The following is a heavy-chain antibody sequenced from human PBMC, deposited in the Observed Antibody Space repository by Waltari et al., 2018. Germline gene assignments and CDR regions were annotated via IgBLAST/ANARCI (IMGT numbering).Heavy chain of an antibody. V-gene: IGHV3-30-3*01. CDR2: ISYDGSNK. J-gene: IGHJ6*02. CDR1: GFTFSSYA. CDR3: ARDLVPAAPHLYYYYYGMDV. Sequence: QVQLVESGGGVVQPGRSLRLSCAASGFTFSSYAMHWVRQAPGKGLEGVAVISYDGSNKYYADSVKGRFTISRDNSKNTLYLQMNSLRAEDTAVYYCARDLVPAAPHLYYYYYGMDVWGQGTTVTVSS. D-gene: IGHD2-2*01.